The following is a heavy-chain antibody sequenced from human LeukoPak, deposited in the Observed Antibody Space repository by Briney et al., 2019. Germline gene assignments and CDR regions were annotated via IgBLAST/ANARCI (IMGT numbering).Heavy chain of an antibody. V-gene: IGHV1-2*06. CDR1: GYTFTGYY. D-gene: IGHD3-3*01. Sequence: ASVKVSCKASGYTFTGYYMHWMRQAPGQGLEWMGRINPNSGGTNYAQKFQGRVTITADESTSTAYMELSSLRSEDTAVYYCARGSRFLEWTLFGFDYWGQGTLVTVSS. CDR2: INPNSGGT. CDR3: ARGSRFLEWTLFGFDY. J-gene: IGHJ4*02.